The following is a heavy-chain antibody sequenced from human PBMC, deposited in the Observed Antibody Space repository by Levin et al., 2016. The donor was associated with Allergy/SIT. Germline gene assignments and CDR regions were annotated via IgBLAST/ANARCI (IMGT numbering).Heavy chain of an antibody. V-gene: IGHV3-33*01. D-gene: IGHD6-19*01. CDR2: IWYDGSNK. CDR3: ARGGGYSSFDY. Sequence: VRQPPGKGLEWVAVIWYDGSNKYYADSVKGRFTISRDNSKNTLYLQMNSLRAEDTAVYYCARGGGYSSFDYWGQGTLVTVSS. J-gene: IGHJ4*02.